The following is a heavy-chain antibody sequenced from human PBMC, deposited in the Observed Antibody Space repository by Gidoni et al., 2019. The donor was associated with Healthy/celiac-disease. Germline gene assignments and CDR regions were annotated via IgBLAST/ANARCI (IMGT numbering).Heavy chain of an antibody. J-gene: IGHJ4*02. D-gene: IGHD3-3*01. CDR1: GGSISSSSYY. CDR3: ARLVPKDFWNGYDNLDY. Sequence: QLQLQASGPGLVKPSETLSLTCTVSGGSISSSSYYWGWISQPPGTGLEWIGSIYYSGSTYYNPSLKSLVTISVDTSKNQFSLKLSSVTAADTAVYYCARLVPKDFWNGYDNLDYWGQGTLVTVSS. V-gene: IGHV4-39*01. CDR2: IYYSGST.